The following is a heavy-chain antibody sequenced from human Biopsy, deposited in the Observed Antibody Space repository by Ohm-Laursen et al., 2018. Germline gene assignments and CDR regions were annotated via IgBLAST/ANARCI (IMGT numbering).Heavy chain of an antibody. CDR3: AHGSGSYYKWDF. J-gene: IGHJ4*02. Sequence: GTLSLTCTLSGDSISRSYWSWIRQSPGKGLEWVGHIFDRGTTNYNPSLKSRVTMSVDTSKKQFSLRMTSVTAADTAVYYCAHGSGSYYKWDFWGRGTLVTVSP. CDR1: GDSISRSY. V-gene: IGHV4-59*08. CDR2: IFDRGTT. D-gene: IGHD3-10*01.